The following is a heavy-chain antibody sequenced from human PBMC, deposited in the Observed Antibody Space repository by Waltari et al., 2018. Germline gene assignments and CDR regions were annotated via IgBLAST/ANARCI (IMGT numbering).Heavy chain of an antibody. J-gene: IGHJ6*03. V-gene: IGHV4-38-2*02. CDR3: ARENGGHRVTYYMDV. CDR1: GYSISSGYY. Sequence: QVQLQESGPGLVKPSETLSLTCAVSGYSISSGYYWGWIRQPPGKGLEWIGSIYHSGSTYYNPSLKSRVTISVDTSKNQFSLKLSSVTAADTAVYYCARENGGHRVTYYMDVWGKGTTVTVSS. CDR2: IYHSGST. D-gene: IGHD4-17*01.